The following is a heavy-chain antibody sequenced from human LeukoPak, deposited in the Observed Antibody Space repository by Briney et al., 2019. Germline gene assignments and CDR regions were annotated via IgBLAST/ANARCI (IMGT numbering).Heavy chain of an antibody. D-gene: IGHD3-3*01. J-gene: IGHJ4*02. Sequence: PSETLSLSCTDPGGSIRSYNWSWIRHSLRRRLEWIGYIYYSRNTNKTPDLKSRLIISIDTSKNQYSLKLISATAADTAVDYCARVGDVNFYEWSQGSLATVSS. CDR2: IYYSRNT. CDR1: GGSIRSYN. V-gene: IGHV4-59*01. CDR3: ARVGDVNFYE.